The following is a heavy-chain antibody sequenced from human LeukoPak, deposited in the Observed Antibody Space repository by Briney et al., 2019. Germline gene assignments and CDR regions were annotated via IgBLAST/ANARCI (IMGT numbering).Heavy chain of an antibody. V-gene: IGHV3-21*01. J-gene: IGHJ4*02. Sequence: GRSLRLSCAASGFTFSSYAMNWVRQAPGKGLEWVSSISSSSSYIYYADSVKGRFTISRDNAKNSLYLQMNSLRAEDTAVYYCARDSDYVWGSYRYTPKDFDYWGQGTLVTVSS. D-gene: IGHD3-16*02. CDR2: ISSSSSYI. CDR1: GFTFSSYA. CDR3: ARDSDYVWGSYRYTPKDFDY.